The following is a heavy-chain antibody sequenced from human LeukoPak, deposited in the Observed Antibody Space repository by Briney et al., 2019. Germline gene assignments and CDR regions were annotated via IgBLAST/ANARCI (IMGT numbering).Heavy chain of an antibody. CDR2: INPKTGTP. CDR3: ARGPRHIEYSSPFDY. Sequence: GASVKVSCKASGYTFTRYSVNWVRQAPGQGLEWMGWINPKTGTPNYAQGFTGRFVFSLDTSVTTAYLQISSLKDEDTAVYYCARGPRHIEYSSPFDYWGQGTLVTVSS. J-gene: IGHJ4*02. CDR1: GYTFTRYS. V-gene: IGHV7-4-1*02. D-gene: IGHD6-6*01.